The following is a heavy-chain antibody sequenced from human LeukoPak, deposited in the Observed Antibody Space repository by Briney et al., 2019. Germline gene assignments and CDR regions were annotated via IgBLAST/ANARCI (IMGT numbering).Heavy chain of an antibody. D-gene: IGHD4-11*01. V-gene: IGHV4-38-2*02. CDR3: ARDDSDYVY. CDR1: GYSITSGFY. Sequence: SEALSLTCSLSGYSITSGFYWGWVRQPPGRGLEWVGIIYHSWSTYYNPSLKSRVTMSADTSKNQFSLKLTSVTAADTAVYYCARDDSDYVYWGEGALVTVPS. J-gene: IGHJ4*02. CDR2: IYHSWST.